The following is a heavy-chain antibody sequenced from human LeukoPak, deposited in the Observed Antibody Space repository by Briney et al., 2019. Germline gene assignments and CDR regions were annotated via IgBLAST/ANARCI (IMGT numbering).Heavy chain of an antibody. CDR3: ARDGTVAARLYYYYYYMDV. CDR2: IIPIFGTA. V-gene: IGHV1-69*13. Sequence: SVKVSCKASGGTFSSYAISWVRQAPGQGLEWMGGIIPIFGTANYAQKFQGRVTITADESTGTAYMELSSLRSEDTAVYYCARDGTVAARLYYYYYYMDVWGKGTTVTVSS. D-gene: IGHD6-6*01. J-gene: IGHJ6*03. CDR1: GGTFSSYA.